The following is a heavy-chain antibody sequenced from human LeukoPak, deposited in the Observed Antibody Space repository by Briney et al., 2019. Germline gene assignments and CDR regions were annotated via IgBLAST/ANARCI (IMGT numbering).Heavy chain of an antibody. V-gene: IGHV1-46*01. D-gene: IGHD5-18*01. CDR2: INPSGGST. J-gene: IGHJ5*02. Sequence: APVKVSCKASGYIFTSHYMHWMRQAPGQGLEWMGMINPSGGSTVYAQKFQGRVTMTRDTSTSTVDMELSSLRSEDTAMYYCATYSYGSVDPWGQGTLATVSS. CDR1: GYIFTSHY. CDR3: ATYSYGSVDP.